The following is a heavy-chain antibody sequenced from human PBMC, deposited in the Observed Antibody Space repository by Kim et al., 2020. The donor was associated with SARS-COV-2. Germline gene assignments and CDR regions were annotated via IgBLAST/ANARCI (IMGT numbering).Heavy chain of an antibody. V-gene: IGHV3-33*06. CDR3: AKGTLSNWYFDL. J-gene: IGHJ2*01. CDR1: GFTFSSYG. Sequence: GGSLRLSCAASGFTFSSYGMHWVRQAPGRGLEWVAALWYDGSNEYYIYSVKGRFTISRDNSKNTLYLQMNSLRVDDTAVYYCAKGTLSNWYFDLWGRGTL. CDR2: LWYDGSNE.